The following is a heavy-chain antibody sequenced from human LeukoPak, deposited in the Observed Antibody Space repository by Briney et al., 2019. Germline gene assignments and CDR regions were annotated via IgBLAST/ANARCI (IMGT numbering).Heavy chain of an antibody. Sequence: ASETLSLTCTVSGGSISSGSYYWSWIRQPAGKGLEWIGRIYTSGSTNYNPSLKSRVTISVDTSKNQFSLKLSSVTAADTAVYYCASGLIYYDSSGYYTFDYWGQGTLVTVSS. CDR2: IYTSGST. D-gene: IGHD3-22*01. V-gene: IGHV4-61*02. J-gene: IGHJ4*02. CDR1: GGSISSGSYY. CDR3: ASGLIYYDSSGYYTFDY.